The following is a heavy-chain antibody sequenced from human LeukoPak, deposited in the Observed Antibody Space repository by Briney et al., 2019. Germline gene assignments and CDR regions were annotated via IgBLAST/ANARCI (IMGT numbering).Heavy chain of an antibody. D-gene: IGHD2-2*01. CDR2: ISAYNGNT. CDR3: ARVGLFVVVPAARGDAFDI. CDR1: GYTFTSYG. V-gene: IGHV1-18*04. Sequence: ASVKVSCKASGYTFTSYGISWVRQAPGQGLEWMGWISAYNGNTNYAQKLQGRVTMTTDTSTSTAYMELRSLRSDDTAVYYCARVGLFVVVPAARGDAFDIWGQGTMVTVSS. J-gene: IGHJ3*02.